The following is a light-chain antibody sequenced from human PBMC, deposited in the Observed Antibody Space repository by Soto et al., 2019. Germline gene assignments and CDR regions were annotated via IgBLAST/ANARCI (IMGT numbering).Light chain of an antibody. J-gene: IGKJ2*01. CDR1: QGVSSN. V-gene: IGKV3-15*01. CDR2: GAS. CDR3: QQYNNWPMYT. Sequence: EIVMTQSTATLSVSPGERATLSCRASQGVSSNLAWYQQKPGQAPRLLIYGASTRATGIPARFSGSGSGTEFALTISSLQSEDFAVHYCQQYNNWPMYTFGQGTKLEIK.